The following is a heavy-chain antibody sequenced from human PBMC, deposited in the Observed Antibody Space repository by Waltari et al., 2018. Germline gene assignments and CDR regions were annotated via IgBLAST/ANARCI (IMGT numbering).Heavy chain of an antibody. J-gene: IGHJ1*01. CDR1: GGTFSSYA. CDR2: IIPILGIA. V-gene: IGHV1-69*04. CDR3: AREEGGIAVAGTGYFQH. Sequence: QVQLVQSGAEVKKPGSSVKVSCKASGGTFSSYAISWVRQAPGQGLEWMGGIIPILGIANYAQKFQGRVKITADESTSTAYMELSSLRSEDTAVYYCAREEGGIAVAGTGYFQHWGQGTLVTVSS. D-gene: IGHD6-19*01.